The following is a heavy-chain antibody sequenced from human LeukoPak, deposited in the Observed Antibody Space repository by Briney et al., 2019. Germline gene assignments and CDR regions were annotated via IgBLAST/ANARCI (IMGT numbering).Heavy chain of an antibody. Sequence: GESLKISCKGSGYSFASYWIGWVGQMPGKGLEWMGIIYPGDSDTRYSPSFQGQVTISADKSISTAYLQWSSLKASDTAMYYCARVGQVDIVATNHLWISYFDYWGQGTLVTVSS. V-gene: IGHV5-51*01. CDR3: ARVGQVDIVATNHLWISYFDY. J-gene: IGHJ4*02. CDR2: IYPGDSDT. CDR1: GYSFASYW. D-gene: IGHD5-12*01.